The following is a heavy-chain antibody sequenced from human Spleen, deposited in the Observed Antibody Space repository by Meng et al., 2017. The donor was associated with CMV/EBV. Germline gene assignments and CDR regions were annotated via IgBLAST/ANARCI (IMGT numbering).Heavy chain of an antibody. D-gene: IGHD2-15*01. J-gene: IGHJ6*02. CDR3: AREKFRTYGSSWGYYYYYGMDV. V-gene: IGHV3-7*01. Sequence: GESLKISCVASGFTFSTYWMGWVRQAPGKGLEWVANIKQDGSEKYYVDPVKGRFTISRDNAKNSLYLQMNSLRGEDTAVYYCAREKFRTYGSSWGYYYYYGMDVWGQGTTVTVSS. CDR2: IKQDGSEK. CDR1: GFTFSTYW.